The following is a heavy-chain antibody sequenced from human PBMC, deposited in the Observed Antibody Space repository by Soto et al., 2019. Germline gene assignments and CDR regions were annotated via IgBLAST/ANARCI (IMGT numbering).Heavy chain of an antibody. J-gene: IGHJ4*02. CDR3: AKGGGNYDFWSAPSPYYFDY. D-gene: IGHD3-3*01. Sequence: GGSLRLSCAASGFTFSSYAMSWVRQAPGKGLEWVSAISGSGGSTYYADSVKGRFTISRDNSKKTLYLQMNSLRAEDTAVYYCAKGGGNYDFWSAPSPYYFDYWGQGTLVTVSS. CDR2: ISGSGGST. V-gene: IGHV3-23*01. CDR1: GFTFSSYA.